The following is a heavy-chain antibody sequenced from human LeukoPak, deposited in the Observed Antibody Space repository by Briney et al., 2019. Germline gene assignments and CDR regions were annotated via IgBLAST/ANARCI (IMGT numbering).Heavy chain of an antibody. CDR1: GFTFSSYS. V-gene: IGHV3-21*01. D-gene: IGHD3-3*01. Sequence: GGSQRLSCAASGFTFSSYSMNWVRQAPGKGREWVSSISSGSSYIYYADSVKGRFTISRDNAKNSLYLQMNSLRAEDTAVYYCAREGDFWSGYYFDYWGQGTLVTVSS. CDR2: ISSGSSYI. CDR3: AREGDFWSGYYFDY. J-gene: IGHJ4*02.